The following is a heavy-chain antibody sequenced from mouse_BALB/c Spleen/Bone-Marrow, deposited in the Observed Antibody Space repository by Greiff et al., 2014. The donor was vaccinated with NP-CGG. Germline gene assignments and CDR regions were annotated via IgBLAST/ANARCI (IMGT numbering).Heavy chain of an antibody. Sequence: VQLQQPGPDLVKPSQSLSLTCTVTGYSITSYYSWHWIRQFPGNKLEWMGYIHYSGTTVYNPSLKSRISITRDTSNNQFFLQLNSVTTEDTAKYYCARFAGTPYTMDYWGQGTSVTVSS. CDR2: IHYSGTT. CDR3: ARFAGTPYTMDY. J-gene: IGHJ4*01. CDR1: GYSITSYYS. D-gene: IGHD4-1*01. V-gene: IGHV3-1*02.